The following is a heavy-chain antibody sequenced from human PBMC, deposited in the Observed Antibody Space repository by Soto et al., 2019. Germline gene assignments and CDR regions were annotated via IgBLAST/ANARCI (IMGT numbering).Heavy chain of an antibody. CDR1: GVSISSYY. Sequence: PSETLSLTCAVSGVSISSYYWSWIRQHPGKGLEWIGYIYYSGSTYYNPSLKSRVTISVDTSKNQFSLKLSSVTAADTAVYYCARVSRGYSYGLSYYYYGMDVWGQGTTVTVSS. V-gene: IGHV4-31*11. CDR2: IYYSGST. CDR3: ARVSRGYSYGLSYYYYGMDV. J-gene: IGHJ6*02. D-gene: IGHD5-18*01.